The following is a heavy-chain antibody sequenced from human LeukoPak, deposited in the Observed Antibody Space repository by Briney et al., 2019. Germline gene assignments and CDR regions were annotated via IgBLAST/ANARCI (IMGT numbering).Heavy chain of an antibody. Sequence: GGSLRLSCTASGFTFGDYAMHWVRQAPGKGLEYVSAISSNGGSTYYADSVKGRFTISRDNSKNTLYLQMSSLRAEDTAVYYCVKDAVAGTEYFQHWGQGTLVTVSS. J-gene: IGHJ1*01. CDR2: ISSNGGST. D-gene: IGHD6-19*01. CDR3: VKDAVAGTEYFQH. CDR1: GFTFGDYA. V-gene: IGHV3-64D*09.